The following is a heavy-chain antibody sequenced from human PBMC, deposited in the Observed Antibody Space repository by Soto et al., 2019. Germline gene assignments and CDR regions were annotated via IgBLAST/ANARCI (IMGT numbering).Heavy chain of an antibody. Sequence: SETLSLTCTVSRGTSTYYYWSWIRQAPGKGLEWLGYIFDGGSANYNPSLKSRVSFSLDKSQNQLSLKLTSVTGADTAIYYCVSVDGTPPVTGDYYYYPEEVWGQGTAVTVS. CDR1: RGTSTYYY. D-gene: IGHD4-17*01. CDR3: VSVDGTPPVTGDYYYYPEEV. J-gene: IGHJ6*02. CDR2: IFDGGSA. V-gene: IGHV4-59*12.